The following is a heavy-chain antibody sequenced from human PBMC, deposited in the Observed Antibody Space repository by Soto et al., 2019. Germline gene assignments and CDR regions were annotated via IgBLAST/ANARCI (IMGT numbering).Heavy chain of an antibody. Sequence: ASVKVSCKASGYTFTDYGIIWVRQAPGQGLEWMGWISGYNGNTKNAQKFQGRVTMTTDTPTNTAYMAPRSQRSDDTAVYYCARDGEYYYDSSGNYYYHDGLDVWGQGTPVTVSS. D-gene: IGHD3-22*01. J-gene: IGHJ6*02. CDR2: ISGYNGNT. V-gene: IGHV1-18*01. CDR1: GYTFTDYG. CDR3: ARDGEYYYDSSGNYYYHDGLDV.